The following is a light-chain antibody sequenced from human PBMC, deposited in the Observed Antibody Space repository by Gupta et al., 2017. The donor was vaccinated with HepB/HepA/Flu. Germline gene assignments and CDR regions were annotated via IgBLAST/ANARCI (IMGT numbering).Light chain of an antibody. CDR1: QSLLHSNGYNY. V-gene: IGKV2-28*01. Sequence: DIVMTQSPPSLPVTPGEPASISCRSSQSLLHSNGYNYLDWYLQKPGQSPQLLIYLGSNRASGVPDRFSGSGSGTDFTLKISRVEAEDVGVYYCMQALQTPLTFGGGTKVEIK. CDR2: LGS. J-gene: IGKJ4*01. CDR3: MQALQTPLT.